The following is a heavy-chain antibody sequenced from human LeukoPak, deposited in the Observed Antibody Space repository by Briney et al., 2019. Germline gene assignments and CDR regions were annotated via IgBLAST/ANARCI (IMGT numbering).Heavy chain of an antibody. D-gene: IGHD4/OR15-4a*01. V-gene: IGHV4-34*01. CDR3: ARGLMGADAFDI. J-gene: IGHJ3*02. CDR2: INHSGST. Sequence: PSETLSLTCAVYGGSFSGNYWSWIRQPPGKGLEWIGEINHSGSTNYNPSLKSRVTISVDTSKNQFSLKLSSVTAADTAVYYCARGLMGADAFDIWGQGTMVTVSS. CDR1: GGSFSGNY.